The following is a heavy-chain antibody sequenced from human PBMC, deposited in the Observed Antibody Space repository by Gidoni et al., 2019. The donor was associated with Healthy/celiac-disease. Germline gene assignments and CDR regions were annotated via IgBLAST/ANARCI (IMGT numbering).Heavy chain of an antibody. Sequence: AYAASVKGRFTISRDDSKNTAYLQMNSLKTEDTAVYYCTRLGPNLDTAMVDPHGNNYLDYWGQGTLVTVSS. V-gene: IGHV3-73*01. D-gene: IGHD5-18*01. CDR3: TRLGPNLDTAMVDPHGNNYLDY. J-gene: IGHJ4*02.